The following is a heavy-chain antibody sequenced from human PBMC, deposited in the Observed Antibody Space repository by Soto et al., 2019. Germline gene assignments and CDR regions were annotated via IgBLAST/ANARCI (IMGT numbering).Heavy chain of an antibody. D-gene: IGHD3-16*01. CDR1: GASISNFC. Sequence: ASETLSLTCSVSGASISNFCWSWIRQSAGKGLEWIGRLYTRGTTDYNPSLKSRVTMSIDTSKNRVSLSLTSVTAADTAVYYCAQGGTYYCDSGGQGFVVTFYS. CDR3: AQGGTYYCDS. J-gene: IGHJ4*02. V-gene: IGHV4-4*07. CDR2: LYTRGTT.